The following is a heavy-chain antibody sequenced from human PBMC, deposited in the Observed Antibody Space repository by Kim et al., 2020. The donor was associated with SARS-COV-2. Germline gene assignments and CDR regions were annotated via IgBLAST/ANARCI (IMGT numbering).Heavy chain of an antibody. CDR1: GFIFYDYA. V-gene: IGHV3-23*01. CDR3: ARGTAGSCTGPSCYPLDY. Sequence: GGSLRLSCAASGFIFYDYAMTWVRQAPETGLEWVASIAGNGIDTYYIDSVRDRFTISGDSSKNTLFLQMKYLRDDDTAIYYCARGTAGSCTGPSCYPLDYWGHGTLVTVSS. D-gene: IGHD2-15*01. CDR2: IAGNGIDT. J-gene: IGHJ4*01.